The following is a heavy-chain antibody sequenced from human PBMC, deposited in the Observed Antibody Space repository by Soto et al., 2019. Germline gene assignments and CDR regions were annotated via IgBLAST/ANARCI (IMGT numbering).Heavy chain of an antibody. CDR1: GFTFSMYW. J-gene: IGHJ4*02. Sequence: GWLRRSCSASGFTFSMYWMHWVRQVPGKGPEWVSRINDDGISTNYADSVKGRFTISRDNAKNTLYLQMNALRVEDTAVYYCTRGPRSTSTGTGAFWGQGTLVTVYS. V-gene: IGHV3-74*01. D-gene: IGHD1-1*01. CDR3: TRGPRSTSTGTGAF. CDR2: INDDGIST.